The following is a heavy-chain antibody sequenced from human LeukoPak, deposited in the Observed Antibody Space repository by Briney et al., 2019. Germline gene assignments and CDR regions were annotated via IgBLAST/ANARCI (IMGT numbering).Heavy chain of an antibody. CDR1: GFTFTNYW. J-gene: IGHJ4*02. Sequence: GGSLRLSCAASGFTFTNYWMSWVRLAPGKGLEWVANIKHDGSEKYYVDSVKGRFTISRDNAKNSLYLQMNSLRAEDTAVYYCARDAYRDRYFDYRGQGTLVTVSS. CDR3: ARDAYRDRYFDY. D-gene: IGHD4-11*01. V-gene: IGHV3-7*01. CDR2: IKHDGSEK.